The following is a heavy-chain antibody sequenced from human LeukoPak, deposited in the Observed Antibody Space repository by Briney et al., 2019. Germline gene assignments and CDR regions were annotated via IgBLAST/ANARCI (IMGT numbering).Heavy chain of an antibody. J-gene: IGHJ4*02. CDR2: INAGNGNT. V-gene: IGHV1-3*01. Sequence: ASVKVSCKASGYTFTTYAMHWVRQAPGQRLEWMGWINAGNGNTKYSQKFQARVTITRDTSASTAYMELSSLRSEDTAVYYCARRTGATPFDYWGQGTLVTVSS. CDR1: GYTFTTYA. D-gene: IGHD1-26*01. CDR3: ARRTGATPFDY.